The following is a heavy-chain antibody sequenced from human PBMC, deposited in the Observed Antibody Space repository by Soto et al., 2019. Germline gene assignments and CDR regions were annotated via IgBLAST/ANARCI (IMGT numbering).Heavy chain of an antibody. V-gene: IGHV4-59*08. CDR3: ARTTSAGIPYY. CDR1: GGSISSYY. J-gene: IGHJ4*02. Sequence: QVQLQESGPGLVKPSETLSLTCTVSGGSISSYYWSWIRQPPGKGLEWIGYIYYSGSTNSNPSLKSRITISGDTSKHQCSLKLSSVTAADTAVYYCARTTSAGIPYYWGQGTLVTVSS. CDR2: IYYSGST. D-gene: IGHD6-13*01.